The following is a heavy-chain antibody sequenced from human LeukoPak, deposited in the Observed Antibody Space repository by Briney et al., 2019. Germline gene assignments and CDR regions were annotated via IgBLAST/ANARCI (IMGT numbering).Heavy chain of an antibody. D-gene: IGHD6-13*01. V-gene: IGHV1-18*01. CDR1: GYTFTRYG. Sequence: ASVKVSCKGSGYTFTRYGINWVRQAPGQGLEWMGWINGYNGDTKYAQKIQGRVTMTTDTSTSAAYMELRSLRFDDTAVYYCARATGSGWYLDYWGQGTLVTVSS. CDR3: ARATGSGWYLDY. CDR2: INGYNGDT. J-gene: IGHJ4*02.